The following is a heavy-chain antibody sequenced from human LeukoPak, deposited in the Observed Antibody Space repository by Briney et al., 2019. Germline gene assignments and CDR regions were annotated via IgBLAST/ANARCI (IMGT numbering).Heavy chain of an antibody. V-gene: IGHV3-23*01. CDR2: ISGSGGST. J-gene: IGHJ6*02. Sequence: GGSLRLSCAASGFTFSSYAMSWVRQAPGKGLEWVSGISGSGGSTYYADSVKGRFTISRDNSKNTLYLQMNSLRAEDTAVYYCAKGFPSGLTIFVSYYYYGMDVWGQGTTVTVSS. D-gene: IGHD3-3*01. CDR3: AKGFPSGLTIFVSYYYYGMDV. CDR1: GFTFSSYA.